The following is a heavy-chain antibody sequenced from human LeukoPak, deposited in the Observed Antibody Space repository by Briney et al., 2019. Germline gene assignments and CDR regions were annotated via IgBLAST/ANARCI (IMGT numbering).Heavy chain of an antibody. CDR2: IIGSGGST. Sequence: PGGSLRLSCAASGFTFSSYAMSWVRQAPGKGLEWVSAIIGSGGSTYYADSGKGRFTISRENSKNTLYLQMNSLRAEDTAVYYCARDGFDSYGFREYYYYMDVWGKGTTVTVSS. V-gene: IGHV3-23*01. D-gene: IGHD5-18*01. CDR1: GFTFSSYA. CDR3: ARDGFDSYGFREYYYYMDV. J-gene: IGHJ6*03.